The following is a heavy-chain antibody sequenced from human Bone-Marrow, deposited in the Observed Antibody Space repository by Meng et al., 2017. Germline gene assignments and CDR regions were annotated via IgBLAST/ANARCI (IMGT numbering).Heavy chain of an antibody. CDR2: ISDSGSII. J-gene: IGHJ6*02. Sequence: GGSLRLSCAASGFTFSSYEMNWVRQAPGKGLEWVSYISDSGSIIYYADSVKGRFTISRDDAKNSLFLQMNSPRADDTAVYYCARYSGRKRGYYYGMDVWGQGTTVTVSS. V-gene: IGHV3-48*03. CDR1: GFTFSSYE. CDR3: ARYSGRKRGYYYGMDV. D-gene: IGHD5-12*01.